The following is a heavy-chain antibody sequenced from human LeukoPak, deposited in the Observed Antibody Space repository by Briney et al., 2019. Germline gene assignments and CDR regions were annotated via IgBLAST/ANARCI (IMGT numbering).Heavy chain of an antibody. V-gene: IGHV4-59*08. CDR2: IYYSGST. Sequence: PSETLSLTCTVSGGSISSYYWSWIRQPPGKGLEWIGYIYYSGSTNYNPSLKSRVTISVDTSKNQFSLKLSSVTAADTAVYYCARHLPYYYGMDVWGQGTTVTVSS. CDR3: ARHLPYYYGMDV. J-gene: IGHJ6*02. CDR1: GGSISSYY.